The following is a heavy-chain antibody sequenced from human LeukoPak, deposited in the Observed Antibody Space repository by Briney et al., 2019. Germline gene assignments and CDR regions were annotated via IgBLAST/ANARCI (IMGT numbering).Heavy chain of an antibody. D-gene: IGHD2-8*01. CDR1: GGSFSGYY. V-gene: IGHV4-34*01. J-gene: IGHJ3*02. Sequence: SETLSLTCAVYGGSFSGYYWSWIRQPPGKGLEWIGEINHSGSTNYNSSLKSRVTISVDTSKNQFSLKLSSVTAADTAVYYCATFPRRAGLLRAFDIWGQGTMVTVSS. CDR3: ATFPRRAGLLRAFDI. CDR2: INHSGST.